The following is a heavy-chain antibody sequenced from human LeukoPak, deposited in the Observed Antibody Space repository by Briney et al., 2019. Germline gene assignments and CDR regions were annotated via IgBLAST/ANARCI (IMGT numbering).Heavy chain of an antibody. CDR3: ARAQDCRGETCHFDY. J-gene: IGHJ4*02. D-gene: IGHD2-15*01. CDR2: IKQDGTEK. CDR1: GFTFSIYA. Sequence: GGSLRLSCAASGFTFSIYAMSWVRQAPGKGLEWVANIKQDGTEKYYADSVKGRFTISRDNAKNSLYLQMNSLRAEDTAVYSCARAQDCRGETCHFDYWGQGTLVTVSS. V-gene: IGHV3-7*05.